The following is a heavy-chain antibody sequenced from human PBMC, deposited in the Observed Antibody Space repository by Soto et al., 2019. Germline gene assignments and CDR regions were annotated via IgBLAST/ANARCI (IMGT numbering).Heavy chain of an antibody. CDR2: IYYSGST. CDR1: GGSVSSGSYY. CDR3: AKGKEKIVLMIYATLFDS. J-gene: IGHJ4*02. D-gene: IGHD2-8*01. V-gene: IGHV4-61*01. Sequence: SETLSLTCTVSGGSVSSGSYYWSWIRQPPGKGLEWIGYIYYSGSTNYNPSVKGRFTISRDNSKNTLNLQMNSLRAEDTAVYYCAKGKEKIVLMIYATLFDSWGQGTLVTVSS.